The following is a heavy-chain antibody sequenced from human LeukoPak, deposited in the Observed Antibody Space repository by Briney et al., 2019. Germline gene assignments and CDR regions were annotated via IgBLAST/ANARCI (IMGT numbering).Heavy chain of an antibody. V-gene: IGHV1-69*06. J-gene: IGHJ6*03. CDR2: IIPIFGTA. Sequence: ASVKVSCKASGYTFTGYYIHWVRQAPGQGLEWMGGIIPIFGTANYAQKFQGRVTITADKSTSTAYMELSSLRSEDTAVYYCARGAGSYGLNYYYYYMDVWGKGTTVTVSS. CDR1: GYTFTGYY. D-gene: IGHD5-18*01. CDR3: ARGAGSYGLNYYYYYMDV.